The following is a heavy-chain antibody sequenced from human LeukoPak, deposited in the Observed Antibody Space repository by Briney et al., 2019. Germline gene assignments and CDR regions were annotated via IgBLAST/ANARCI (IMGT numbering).Heavy chain of an antibody. Sequence: SETLSLTCAVSGGSISSSNWWSWVRQPPGKGLEWIGEIYHSGSTNYNPSLKSRVTISVDTSKNQFSLKLSSVTAADTAVYYCARGRGWPNYYYYYYMDVWGKGTTVTVSS. D-gene: IGHD2-15*01. CDR3: ARGRGWPNYYYYYYMDV. V-gene: IGHV4-4*02. J-gene: IGHJ6*03. CDR2: IYHSGST. CDR1: GGSISSSNW.